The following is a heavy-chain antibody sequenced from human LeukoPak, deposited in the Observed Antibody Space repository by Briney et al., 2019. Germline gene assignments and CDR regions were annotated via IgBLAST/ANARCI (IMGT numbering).Heavy chain of an antibody. V-gene: IGHV3-23*01. Sequence: PGGSLRLPCAASGFTFSSYAMSWVRQAPGKGLEWDSAISGSGGSTYYADSVKGRFTISRDNSKNTLYLQMNSLRAEDTAVYYCAKVGFGELPQERIDYWGQGTLVTVSS. CDR2: ISGSGGST. CDR3: AKVGFGELPQERIDY. J-gene: IGHJ4*02. D-gene: IGHD3-10*01. CDR1: GFTFSSYA.